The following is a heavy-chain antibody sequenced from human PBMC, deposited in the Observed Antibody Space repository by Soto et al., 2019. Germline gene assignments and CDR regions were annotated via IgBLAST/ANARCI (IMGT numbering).Heavy chain of an antibody. CDR3: ARGEGAAPGILPAAINWFDP. J-gene: IGHJ5*02. CDR1: GGPFSRGGYY. D-gene: IGHD2-2*02. Sequence: SETLSLTCTVSGGPFSRGGYYWSWIRQHPGKGLECIGYIFYTGSTYYNPTLKSRVTMSVDTSKRQFSLNLSSLTAADTAVYYCARGEGAAPGILPAAINWFDPWGQGTMVS. CDR2: IFYTGST. V-gene: IGHV4-31*03.